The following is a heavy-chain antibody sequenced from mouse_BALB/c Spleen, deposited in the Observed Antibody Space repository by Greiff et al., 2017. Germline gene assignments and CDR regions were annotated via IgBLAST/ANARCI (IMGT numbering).Heavy chain of an antibody. CDR3: ARDYYGPYAMDY. CDR1: GFTFSSFG. Sequence: EVQLQESGGGLVQPGGSRKLSCAASGFTFSSFGMHWVRQAPEKGLEWVAYISSGSSTIYYADTVKGRFTISRDNPKNTLFLQMTSLRSEDTAMYYCARDYYGPYAMDYWGQGTSVTVSS. J-gene: IGHJ4*01. D-gene: IGHD1-1*01. CDR2: ISSGSSTI. V-gene: IGHV5-17*02.